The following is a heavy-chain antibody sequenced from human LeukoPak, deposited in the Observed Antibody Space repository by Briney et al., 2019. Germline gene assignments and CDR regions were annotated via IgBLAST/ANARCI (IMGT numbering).Heavy chain of an antibody. Sequence: GSLKLSFEVSGIPFSSLWMSWFRPAPGKGLEWVADIKHDGSEEHYVASVKGRFTISRDNAKLYLQMNSLRADDTAVYYCAGGQGWHFDLWGLGTLITVSS. V-gene: IGHV3-7*01. CDR2: IKHDGSEE. CDR3: AGGQGWHFDL. D-gene: IGHD2-15*01. J-gene: IGHJ2*01. CDR1: GIPFSSLW.